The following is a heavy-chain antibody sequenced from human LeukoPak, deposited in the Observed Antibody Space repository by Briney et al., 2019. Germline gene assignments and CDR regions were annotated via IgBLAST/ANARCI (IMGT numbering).Heavy chain of an antibody. CDR1: GFTFSDYG. Sequence: GGSLRLSYAASGFTFSDYGIHWVRQAPGKGLVWVSYISTSSFYTKYADSVKGRFTISRDNAKSSLSLQMNSLRAEDTAVYYCARGPSCGGDCYLPPDSWGQGTLVTVSS. J-gene: IGHJ5*02. CDR2: ISTSSFYT. CDR3: ARGPSCGGDCYLPPDS. V-gene: IGHV3-11*05. D-gene: IGHD2-21*02.